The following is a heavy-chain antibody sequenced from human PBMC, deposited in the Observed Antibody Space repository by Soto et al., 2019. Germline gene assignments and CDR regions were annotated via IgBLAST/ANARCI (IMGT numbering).Heavy chain of an antibody. J-gene: IGHJ5*02. CDR2: ISAYNGNT. Sequence: GASVKVSCKASGYTFTSYGISWVRQAPGQGLEWMGWISAYNGNTNYAQKLQGRVTMTTDTSTSTAYMELRSLRSDDTAVYYCARGWGQWLVQADPSNWFDPWGQGTLVTVSS. CDR1: GYTFTSYG. CDR3: ARGWGQWLVQADPSNWFDP. V-gene: IGHV1-18*01. D-gene: IGHD6-19*01.